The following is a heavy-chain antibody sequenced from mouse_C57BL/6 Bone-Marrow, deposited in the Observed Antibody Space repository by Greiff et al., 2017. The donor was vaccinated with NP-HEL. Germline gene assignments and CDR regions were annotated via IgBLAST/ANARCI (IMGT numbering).Heavy chain of an antibody. D-gene: IGHD1-1*01. CDR2: IDPSDSYT. CDR3: AREDYYGSSSYYYAMDY. Sequence: QVQLQQPGAELVKPGASVKLSCKASGYTFTSYWMQWVKQRPGQGLEWIGEIDPSDSYTNYNQKFKGKATLTVDTSSSTAYMQLSSLTSEDSAVYYCAREDYYGSSSYYYAMDYWGQGTSATVSS. V-gene: IGHV1-50*01. J-gene: IGHJ4*01. CDR1: GYTFTSYW.